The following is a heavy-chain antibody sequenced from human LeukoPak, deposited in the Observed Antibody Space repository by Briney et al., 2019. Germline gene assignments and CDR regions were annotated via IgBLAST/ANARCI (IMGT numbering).Heavy chain of an antibody. V-gene: IGHV4-34*01. Sequence: SETLSLTCAVYGGSFSGYYWTWMRQTPGKGLEWIGEINHSGTTHYNPSLNSRVSMSVDTSRKQFSLNINSVTAADTAVYYCARAGHWDSTRCYGAVDPWGQGTLVIVSS. CDR1: GGSFSGYY. CDR3: ARAGHWDSTRCYGAVDP. J-gene: IGHJ5*02. D-gene: IGHD2-2*01. CDR2: INHSGTT.